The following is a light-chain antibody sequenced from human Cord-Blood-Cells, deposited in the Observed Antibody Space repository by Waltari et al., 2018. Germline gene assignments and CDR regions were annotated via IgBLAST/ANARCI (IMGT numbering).Light chain of an antibody. CDR3: QQSYSTPLT. V-gene: IGKV1-39*01. CDR1: HSISSY. Sequence: DIQMTQSPSSLSASVGERVTITCRARHSISSYLNWYQQKPGKAPKLLIYAASTLQSGVPSRFSGSGSGTDFTLNISSLQPEDFGTYYCQQSYSTPLTFGGGTKVEIK. CDR2: AAS. J-gene: IGKJ4*01.